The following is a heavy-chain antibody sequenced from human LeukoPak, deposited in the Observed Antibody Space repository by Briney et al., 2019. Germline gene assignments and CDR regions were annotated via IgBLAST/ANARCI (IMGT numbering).Heavy chain of an antibody. CDR3: AKSFGDYSRTWNTRNWFDP. CDR2: ISGSGGAT. V-gene: IGHV3-23*01. D-gene: IGHD6-13*01. CDR1: RFTFSNYA. J-gene: IGHJ5*02. Sequence: GGSLRLSCAASRFTFSNYAMNWVRQAPGKGLEWVSAISGSGGATYYADSVKGRFTISRDNSKNRLYLQMNSLRAEDTAVYYCAKSFGDYSRTWNTRNWFDPWGQGTLVTVSS.